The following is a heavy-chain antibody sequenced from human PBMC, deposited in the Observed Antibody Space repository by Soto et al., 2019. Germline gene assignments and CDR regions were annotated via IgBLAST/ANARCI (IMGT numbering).Heavy chain of an antibody. V-gene: IGHV3-23*01. Sequence: EVQLLESGGGLVQPGGSLRLSCAASGFTFSNYAMTWVRQAPGKGLEWVSTINYSGGSTYYADSVKGRFTVSRDNSKNTLYLQMNSLRAEDTAVYYCAKKCSYGSGTYLYYFDYWGQGTRVTVSS. CDR1: GFTFSNYA. CDR2: INYSGGST. CDR3: AKKCSYGSGTYLYYFDY. J-gene: IGHJ4*02. D-gene: IGHD3-10*01.